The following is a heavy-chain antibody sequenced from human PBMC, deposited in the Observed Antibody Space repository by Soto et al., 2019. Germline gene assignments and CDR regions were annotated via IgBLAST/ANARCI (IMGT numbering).Heavy chain of an antibody. D-gene: IGHD3-10*01. CDR2: ISRSGTT. V-gene: IGHV4-34*01. J-gene: IGHJ4*02. Sequence: QVQLQQWGAGLLKPSETLSLSCAVYGGYFNDNYYTWFRQPPGKGLEWIGEISRSGTTKYIPSLKSRASIPVDRSKTQVSLTVTSVTAADTAVYYCAASLWFGTQVEIWGQGALVTVSS. CDR1: GGYFNDNY. CDR3: AASLWFGTQVEI.